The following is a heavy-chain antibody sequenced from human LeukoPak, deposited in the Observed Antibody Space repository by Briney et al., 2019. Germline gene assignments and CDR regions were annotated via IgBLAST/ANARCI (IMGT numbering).Heavy chain of an antibody. CDR2: IYHSGRT. Sequence: PSETLSLTCTVSGYSISSGYYWGWIRQPPGKGLEWIGSIYHSGRTYYNPSLKSRVTISLDKSKNQFSLKLTSVTAADTAVYYCARYRGGSGYHFDYWGQGTLVTVSS. CDR1: GYSISSGYY. CDR3: ARYRGGSGYHFDY. V-gene: IGHV4-38-2*02. J-gene: IGHJ4*02. D-gene: IGHD5-12*01.